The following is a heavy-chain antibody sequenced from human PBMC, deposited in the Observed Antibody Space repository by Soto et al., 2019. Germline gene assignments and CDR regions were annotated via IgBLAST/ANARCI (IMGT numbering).Heavy chain of an antibody. Sequence: EVQLLESGGGLVQPGGSLRLSCAASGFTFNIYAISWVRQAPGKGLEWVSGISDSGGSTYYADSVKGRFTISRDNSKNTLYLQMNSLRAEDTAVYYCARRIRNSRGYLQARRWDWGQGTLVTVSS. CDR1: GFTFNIYA. V-gene: IGHV3-23*01. D-gene: IGHD3-22*01. CDR2: ISDSGGST. CDR3: ARRIRNSRGYLQARRWD. J-gene: IGHJ4*02.